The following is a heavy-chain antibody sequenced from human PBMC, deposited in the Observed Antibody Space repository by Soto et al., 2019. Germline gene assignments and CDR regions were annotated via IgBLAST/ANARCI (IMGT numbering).Heavy chain of an antibody. CDR2: IIPIFGTA. Sequence: SVKVSCKASGGTFSSYAISWVRQAPGQGLEWMGGIIPIFGTANYAQKFQGRVTITADESTSTAYMELSSLGSEDTAVYYCARAVVVREYYFDYWGQGTLVTVSS. CDR1: GGTFSSYA. J-gene: IGHJ4*02. D-gene: IGHD2-15*01. V-gene: IGHV1-69*13. CDR3: ARAVVVREYYFDY.